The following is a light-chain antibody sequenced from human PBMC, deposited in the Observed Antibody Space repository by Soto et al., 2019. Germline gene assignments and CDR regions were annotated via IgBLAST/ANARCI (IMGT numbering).Light chain of an antibody. Sequence: EIVMTQSPATLSVSPGERATLSCKASQSVTSNLAWYQQKPGQGPRLLIYGASTRATGVPARFSGSGSGTEFTLTISSLQSEDFAVYYCQQYNNWPPIFTFGPVTKVDIK. V-gene: IGKV3-15*01. CDR3: QQYNNWPPIFT. J-gene: IGKJ3*01. CDR1: QSVTSN. CDR2: GAS.